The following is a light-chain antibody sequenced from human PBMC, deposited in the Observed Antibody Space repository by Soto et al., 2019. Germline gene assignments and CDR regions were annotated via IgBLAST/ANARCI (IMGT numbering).Light chain of an antibody. V-gene: IGLV2-23*03. CDR1: SSDVGRYNL. CDR2: EGS. Sequence: QSALTQPASVSGSPGQSITISCTGTSSDVGRYNLVSWYQQHPGKAPKLMIYEGSKRPSGVSNRFSGSKSGNTASLTISGLQAEDEADYYCCSYAGSSTFPYVFGTGTKLTVL. J-gene: IGLJ1*01. CDR3: CSYAGSSTFPYV.